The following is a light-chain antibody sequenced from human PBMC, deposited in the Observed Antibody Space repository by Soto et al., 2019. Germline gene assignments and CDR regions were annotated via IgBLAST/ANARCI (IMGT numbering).Light chain of an antibody. J-gene: IGKJ1*01. CDR2: AAS. CDR3: RQYGNSPWMYT. Sequence: IELTQSPGTLSLSPGERATLSCRASQTVSSDYLAWYQQKPGQAPRLLIYAASTRATGIPVRFSGSGSGTDFTLTITKLEPEDFGMYYCRQYGNSPWMYTLGRGTKVDIK. CDR1: QTVSSDY. V-gene: IGKV3-20*01.